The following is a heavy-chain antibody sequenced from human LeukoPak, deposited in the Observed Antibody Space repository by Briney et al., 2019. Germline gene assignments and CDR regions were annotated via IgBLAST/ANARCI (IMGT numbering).Heavy chain of an antibody. CDR3: ARSTAYGDYDY. CDR1: GYTFTSYY. J-gene: IGHJ4*02. V-gene: IGHV1-46*01. D-gene: IGHD4-17*01. CDR2: INPSGGST. Sequence: ASVKVSCKASGYTFTSYYMHWVRQAPGQGLEWMGIINPSGGSTSYAQKFQGRVTMTRDTSTSTVYMELSRLRSDDTAVYYCARSTAYGDYDYWGQGTLVTVSS.